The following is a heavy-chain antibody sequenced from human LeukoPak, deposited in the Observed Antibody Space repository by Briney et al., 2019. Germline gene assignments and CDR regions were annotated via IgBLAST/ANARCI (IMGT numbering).Heavy chain of an antibody. Sequence: ASVKVSCKASGYTFTSYGISWVRQAPGQGLEWMGWISAYNGNTNYAQKLQGRVTMTTDTSTGTAYMELRSLRSDDTAVYYCARGGYSGYDLGTYYYYGMDVWGQGTTVTVSS. D-gene: IGHD5-12*01. V-gene: IGHV1-18*01. CDR2: ISAYNGNT. J-gene: IGHJ6*02. CDR1: GYTFTSYG. CDR3: ARGGYSGYDLGTYYYYGMDV.